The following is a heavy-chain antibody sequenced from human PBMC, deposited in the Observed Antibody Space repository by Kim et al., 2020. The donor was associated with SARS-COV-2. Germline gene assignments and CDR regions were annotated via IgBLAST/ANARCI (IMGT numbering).Heavy chain of an antibody. D-gene: IGHD3-16*01. CDR3: NTARELGY. J-gene: IGHJ4*02. CDR1: GFTFSNAR. V-gene: IGHV3-15*01. Sequence: GGSLRLSCAASGFTFSNARMNWVRQSPGKGLEWVGRIHSKADGETTDYAALVRDRFTISRDDSKNTLYLQMNSLKNEDTAVYFCNTARELGYWGQGTLVTVSS. CDR2: IHSKADGETT.